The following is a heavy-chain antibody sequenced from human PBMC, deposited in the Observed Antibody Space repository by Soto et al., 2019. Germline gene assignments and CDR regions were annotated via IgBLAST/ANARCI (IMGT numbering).Heavy chain of an antibody. CDR3: AKTPTNIAVAGYFGY. D-gene: IGHD6-19*01. Sequence: GGSLRLSCAASGFTFSSYSMNWVRQAPGKGLEWVSSISSSSSYIYYADSVKGRFTISRDNAKNSLYLQMNSLRAEDTAVYYCAKTPTNIAVAGYFGYWGQGTLVTVSS. CDR2: ISSSSSYI. V-gene: IGHV3-21*01. CDR1: GFTFSSYS. J-gene: IGHJ4*02.